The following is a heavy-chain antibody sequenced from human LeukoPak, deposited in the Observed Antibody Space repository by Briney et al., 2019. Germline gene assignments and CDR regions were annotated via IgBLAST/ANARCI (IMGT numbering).Heavy chain of an antibody. CDR1: GGSFSGYY. CDR2: INHSGST. V-gene: IGHV4-34*01. D-gene: IGHD6-19*01. CDR3: ARQGISGWYSGVY. J-gene: IGHJ4*02. Sequence: SETLSLTCAVYGGSFSGYYWSWIRQPPGKGLEWIGEINHSGSTNYNPSLKSRVTISVDTSKNQFSLKLSSVTAADTAVYYCARQGISGWYSGVYWGQGTLVTVSS.